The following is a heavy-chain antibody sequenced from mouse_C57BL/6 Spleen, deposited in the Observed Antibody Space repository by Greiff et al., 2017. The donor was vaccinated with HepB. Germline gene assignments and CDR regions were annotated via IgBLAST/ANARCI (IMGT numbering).Heavy chain of an antibody. V-gene: IGHV1-26*01. Sequence: EVQLQQSGPELVKPGASVKISCKASGYTFTDYYMNWVKQSHGKSLEWIGDINPNNGGTSYNQKFKGKATLTVDKSSSTAYMELRSLTSEDSAVYYCARWKTAQAYYFDYWGQGTTLTVSS. J-gene: IGHJ2*01. CDR3: ARWKTAQAYYFDY. D-gene: IGHD3-2*02. CDR2: INPNNGGT. CDR1: GYTFTDYY.